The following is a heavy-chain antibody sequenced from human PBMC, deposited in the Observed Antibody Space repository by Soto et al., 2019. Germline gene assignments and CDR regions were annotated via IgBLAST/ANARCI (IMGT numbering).Heavy chain of an antibody. Sequence: SETLSLTCTVSGRSISGYYCSWILQPPGKGLEWIGYMYNTGSTVYNPSFKSRVTISVDTSKNQFSLKLNSVTAADTAVYYCARDLWGYCGTDCYPLDVWGQGTTVT. V-gene: IGHV4-59*01. J-gene: IGHJ6*02. D-gene: IGHD2-21*02. CDR2: MYNTGST. CDR1: GRSISGYY. CDR3: ARDLWGYCGTDCYPLDV.